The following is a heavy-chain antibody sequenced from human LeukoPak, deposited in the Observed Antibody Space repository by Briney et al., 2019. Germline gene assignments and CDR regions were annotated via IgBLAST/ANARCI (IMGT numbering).Heavy chain of an antibody. J-gene: IGHJ4*02. Sequence: GGSLRLSCAASGFTFSSYGMHWVRQAPGKGLEWVAFIRYDGSNKYYADSVKGRFTISRDNSKNTLYLQMNSLRAEDTAVYYRAKDYDSSGYYPYYFDYWGQGTLVTVSS. V-gene: IGHV3-30*02. CDR1: GFTFSSYG. CDR3: AKDYDSSGYYPYYFDY. D-gene: IGHD3-22*01. CDR2: IRYDGSNK.